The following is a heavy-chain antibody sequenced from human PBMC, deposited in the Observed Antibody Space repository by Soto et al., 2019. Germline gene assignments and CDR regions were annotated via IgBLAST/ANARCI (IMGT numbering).Heavy chain of an antibody. CDR3: ARDESDTAMVNFDY. CDR2: ISAYNGNT. CDR1: GYAFTSYG. Sequence: GASVKVSCKASGYAFTSYGISWVRQAPGQGLEWMGWISAYNGNTNYAQKLQGRVTMTTDTSTSTAYMELRSLRSDDTAVYYCARDESDTAMVNFDYWGQGTLVTVSS. D-gene: IGHD5-18*01. V-gene: IGHV1-18*01. J-gene: IGHJ4*02.